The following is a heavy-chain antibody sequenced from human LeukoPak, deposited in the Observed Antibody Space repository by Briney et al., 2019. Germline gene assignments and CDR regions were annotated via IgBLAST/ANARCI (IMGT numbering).Heavy chain of an antibody. CDR1: GGSISSYY. CDR2: IYTSGST. J-gene: IGHJ4*02. V-gene: IGHV4-4*09. Sequence: SETLSLTWTVSGGSISSYYWSWIRQPPGKGLEWIGYIYTSGSTNYNPSLKSRVTISVDTSKNQFSLKLSSVTAADTAVYYCARLRLRPWYFDYWGQGTLVTVSS. CDR3: ARLRLRPWYFDY. D-gene: IGHD4-17*01.